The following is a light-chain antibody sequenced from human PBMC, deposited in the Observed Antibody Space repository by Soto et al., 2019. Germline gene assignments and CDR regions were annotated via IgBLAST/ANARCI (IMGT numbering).Light chain of an antibody. CDR3: TSYTTSSTWV. V-gene: IGLV2-14*03. Sequence: QSALTQPASVSGSPGQSITISGTGTSSDVGAFDFVSWYQQHPGKAPKLMIYDVSARPSGVSDRFSGSKSDNTASLTVSGLQAEDEADYYCTSYTTSSTWVFGGGTKLTVL. J-gene: IGLJ3*02. CDR1: SSDVGAFDF. CDR2: DVS.